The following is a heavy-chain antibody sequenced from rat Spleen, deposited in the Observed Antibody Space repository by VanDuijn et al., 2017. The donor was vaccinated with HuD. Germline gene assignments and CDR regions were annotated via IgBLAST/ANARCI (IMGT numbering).Heavy chain of an antibody. Sequence: EVQLVESGGGLVQPGRSLKLSCVASGFTFNNYWMTWIRQAPGKGLEWVATIIYDGSRTFYRDSVKGRFTISRDNAKSTLYLQMGSLRSEDTATYYCARERTITTVAEYYFDYWGQGVMVTVSS. D-gene: IGHD1-1*01. V-gene: IGHV5-31*01. CDR1: GFTFNNYW. CDR3: ARERTITTVAEYYFDY. J-gene: IGHJ2*01. CDR2: IIYDGSRT.